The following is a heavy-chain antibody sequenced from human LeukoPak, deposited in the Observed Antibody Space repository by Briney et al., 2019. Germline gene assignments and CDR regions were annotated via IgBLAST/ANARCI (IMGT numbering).Heavy chain of an antibody. CDR2: ISSSGGST. Sequence: GGSLRLSCAASGFTFSSYGMSWVRQAPGKGLDWVSTISSSGGSTYYADSVKGRFTISRDNSKNTLYLQMNSLRAEDTAVYYCARRAGAYSHPYDYWGQGTLVTVSS. CDR3: ARRAGAYSHPYDY. D-gene: IGHD4/OR15-4a*01. J-gene: IGHJ4*02. V-gene: IGHV3-23*01. CDR1: GFTFSSYG.